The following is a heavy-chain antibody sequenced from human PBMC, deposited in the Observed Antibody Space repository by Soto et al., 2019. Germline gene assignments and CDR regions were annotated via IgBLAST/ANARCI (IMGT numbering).Heavy chain of an antibody. D-gene: IGHD6-13*01. CDR2: VYPDDSDI. CDR1: VYDFNIYW. J-gene: IGHJ6*01. V-gene: IGHV5-51*03. CDR3: AIRVHRSSPGGGLEV. Sequence: EVQMVQSGAEVKKTGQSLMVSCKASVYDFNIYWIGLVRQLLGKGLDWMGVVYPDDSDIIYSPSFQGLVTISVDKSISTAYLQWGIVKASATAIYYCAIRVHRSSPGGGLEVRGQGTTVIVSS.